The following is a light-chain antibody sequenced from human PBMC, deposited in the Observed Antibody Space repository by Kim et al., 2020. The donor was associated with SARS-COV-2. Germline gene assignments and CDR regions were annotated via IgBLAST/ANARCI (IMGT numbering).Light chain of an antibody. V-gene: IGLV3-1*01. CDR2: QNY. CDR3: QAWDFNRV. J-gene: IGLJ3*02. Sequence: VSVSPGQTASITCSGYKLGDKYVSWYQQKPGQSPVVVIYQNYKRPSGIPERFSGSNSGNTATLTISGTQAMDEADYYCQAWDFNRVFGRGTQLTVL. CDR1: KLGDKY.